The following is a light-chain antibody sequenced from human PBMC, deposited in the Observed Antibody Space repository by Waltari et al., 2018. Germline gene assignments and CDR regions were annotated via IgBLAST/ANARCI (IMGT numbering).Light chain of an antibody. V-gene: IGKV1-5*03. CDR2: KAS. Sequence: DIQMTQLPSTLSASVGDRLTITCRPTQSINSWLAWYQQKPGKAPKLLIYKASSLESGVPSRFSGSGSGTEFTLTISSLQPDDFATYYCQQYNSYEWTFGQGTKVAIK. CDR3: QQYNSYEWT. J-gene: IGKJ1*01. CDR1: QSINSW.